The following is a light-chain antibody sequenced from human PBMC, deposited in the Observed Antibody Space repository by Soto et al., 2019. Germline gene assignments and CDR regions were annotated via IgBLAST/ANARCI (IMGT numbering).Light chain of an antibody. CDR2: DTS. CDR3: QQRYNWPLFT. V-gene: IGKV3-11*01. J-gene: IGKJ2*01. CDR1: QRISSY. Sequence: EIVLTQSPASVSLSPGERGTLSCRASQRISSYLAWYQQKPGQAPRLLIYDTSDRATGVPDRFSGSGSGTDFTLTISNREPEDFAVYYCQQRYNWPLFTFGQGTKLEMK.